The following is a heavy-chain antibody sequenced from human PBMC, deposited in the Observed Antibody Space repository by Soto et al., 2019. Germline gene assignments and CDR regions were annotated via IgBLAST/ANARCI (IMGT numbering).Heavy chain of an antibody. CDR2: FDPEDGET. CDR1: GYTPTELS. D-gene: IGHD3-22*01. V-gene: IGHV1-24*01. Sequence: GASVKVSCKVSGYTPTELSMHWVRQAPGKGLEWMGGFDPEDGETIYAQKFQGRVTMTEDTSTDTAYMELSSLRSEDTAVYYCATGYGLRYYYDSSGYPGYFDYWGQGTLVTVSS. J-gene: IGHJ4*02. CDR3: ATGYGLRYYYDSSGYPGYFDY.